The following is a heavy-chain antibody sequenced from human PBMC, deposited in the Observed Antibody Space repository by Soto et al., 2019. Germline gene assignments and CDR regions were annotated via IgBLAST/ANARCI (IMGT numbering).Heavy chain of an antibody. Sequence: PGGSLRLSCAASGLTFNTFDMHWVRQAAGKGLEWVSVIGIAGDPYYADSVKGRFTISRESAKNSLYLQMNSLRAGDTAVYYCARGNSAAPYYYGMDVWGQGTTVTVYS. CDR1: GLTFNTFD. CDR3: ARGNSAAPYYYGMDV. J-gene: IGHJ6*02. D-gene: IGHD6-13*01. CDR2: IGIAGDP. V-gene: IGHV3-13*05.